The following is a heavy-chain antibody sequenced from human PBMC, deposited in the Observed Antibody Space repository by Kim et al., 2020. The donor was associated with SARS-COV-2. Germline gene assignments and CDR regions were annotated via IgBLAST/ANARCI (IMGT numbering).Heavy chain of an antibody. CDR3: ATGFVLDGSLRPNYHYYYGMDV. Sequence: ASVKVSCKVSGYTLTELSMHWVRQAPGKGLEWMGGFDPEDGETIYAQKFQGRVTMTEDTSTDTAYMELSSLRSEDTAVYYCATGFVLDGSLRPNYHYYYGMDVWGQGTTVTVSS. CDR1: GYTLTELS. J-gene: IGHJ6*02. CDR2: FDPEDGET. V-gene: IGHV1-24*01. D-gene: IGHD3-10*01.